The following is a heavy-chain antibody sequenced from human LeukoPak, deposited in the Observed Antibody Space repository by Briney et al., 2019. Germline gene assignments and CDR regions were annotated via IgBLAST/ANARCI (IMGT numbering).Heavy chain of an antibody. V-gene: IGHV3-64D*06. J-gene: IGHJ3*02. Sequence: GGSLRLSCPASGFTFSSYAMHWVRQAPGKGLEYVSAISSNGGSTYYADSVKGRFTISRDNSKNTLYLQMSSLRAEDTAVYYCVKAPPSYYDILTGYYWGAFDIWGKGTMVTVSS. CDR3: VKAPPSYYDILTGYYWGAFDI. CDR1: GFTFSSYA. CDR2: ISSNGGST. D-gene: IGHD3-9*01.